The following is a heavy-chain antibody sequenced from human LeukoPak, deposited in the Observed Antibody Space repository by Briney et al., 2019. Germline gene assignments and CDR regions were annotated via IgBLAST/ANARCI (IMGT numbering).Heavy chain of an antibody. V-gene: IGHV3-21*04. CDR2: ISSSSSYI. J-gene: IGHJ4*02. D-gene: IGHD3-10*01. CDR3: AKATFGELLYGLFGY. Sequence: PGGSLRLSCAASGFTFSSYSMNWVRQAPGKGLEWVSSISSSSSYIYYADSVKGRFTISRDNSKNTLYLQMNSLRAEDTAVYYCAKATFGELLYGLFGYWGQGTLVTVSS. CDR1: GFTFSSYS.